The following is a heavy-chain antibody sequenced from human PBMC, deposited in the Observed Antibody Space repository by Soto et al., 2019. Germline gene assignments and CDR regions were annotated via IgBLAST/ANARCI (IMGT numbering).Heavy chain of an antibody. CDR3: ARVRDCSSTSCYVYYYYGMDV. V-gene: IGHV1-69*13. CDR2: IIPIFGTA. Sequence: ASVKVSCKASGGTFSSYAISWVRQAPGQGLEWMGGIIPIFGTANYAQKFQGRVTITADESTSTAYMELSSLRSEDTAVYYCARVRDCSSTSCYVYYYYGMDVWGQGTTVTVSS. CDR1: GGTFSSYA. D-gene: IGHD2-2*01. J-gene: IGHJ6*02.